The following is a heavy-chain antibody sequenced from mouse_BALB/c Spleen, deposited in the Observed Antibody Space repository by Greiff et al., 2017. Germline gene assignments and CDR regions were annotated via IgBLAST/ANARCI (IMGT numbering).Heavy chain of an antibody. J-gene: IGHJ4*01. CDR2: IWAGGST. V-gene: IGHV2-9*02. Sequence: VQLVESGPGLVAPSQSLSITCTVSGFSLTSYGVHWVRQPPGKGLEWLGVIWAGGSTNYNSALMSRLSISKDNSKSQVFFKMNSLQTDDTAMYYCARGGSGYAMDYWGQGTSVTVSS. CDR3: ARGGSGYAMDY. D-gene: IGHD3-1*01. CDR1: GFSLTSYG.